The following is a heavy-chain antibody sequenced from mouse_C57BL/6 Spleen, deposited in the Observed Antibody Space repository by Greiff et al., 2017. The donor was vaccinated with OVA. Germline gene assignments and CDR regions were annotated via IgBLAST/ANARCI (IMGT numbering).Heavy chain of an antibody. Sequence: VQLQQSGPGLVKPSQSLSLTCSVTGYSITSGYYWNWIRQFPGNKLEWMGYISYDGSNNYNPSLKNRISITRDTSKNQFFLKLNSVTTEDTATYYCARVGYDYDEDYAMDYWGQGTSVTVSS. D-gene: IGHD2-4*01. CDR3: ARVGYDYDEDYAMDY. J-gene: IGHJ4*01. CDR2: ISYDGSN. CDR1: GYSITSGYY. V-gene: IGHV3-6*01.